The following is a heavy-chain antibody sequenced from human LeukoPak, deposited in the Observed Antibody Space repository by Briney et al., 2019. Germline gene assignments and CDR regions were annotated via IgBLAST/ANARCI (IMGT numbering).Heavy chain of an antibody. Sequence: GASVKVSCKASGYTFTSYGISWVRQAPGQGLEWMGWISAYNGNTNYAQKLQGRVTMTTDTSTSTAYMELRSLRSDDTAVYYCARERYFDWLSEDYYYGMDVWGQGTTVTVSS. V-gene: IGHV1-18*01. CDR1: GYTFTSYG. D-gene: IGHD3-9*01. CDR3: ARERYFDWLSEDYYYGMDV. CDR2: ISAYNGNT. J-gene: IGHJ6*02.